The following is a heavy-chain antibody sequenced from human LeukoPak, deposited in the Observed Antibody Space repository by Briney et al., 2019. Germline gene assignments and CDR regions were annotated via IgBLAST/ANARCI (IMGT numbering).Heavy chain of an antibody. CDR1: GGSISSYY. CDR3: AGLLRNFDY. Sequence: PSETLSLTCTVSGGSISSYYWSWIRQPLGKGLEWIGYIYYSGSTNYNPSLKSRVTISVDTSKNQFSLKLSSMTAADTAVYYCAGLLRNFDYWGQGTLVTVSS. D-gene: IGHD2-15*01. V-gene: IGHV4-59*12. J-gene: IGHJ4*02. CDR2: IYYSGST.